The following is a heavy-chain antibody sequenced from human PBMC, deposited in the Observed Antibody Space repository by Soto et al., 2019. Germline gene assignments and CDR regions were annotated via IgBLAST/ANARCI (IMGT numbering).Heavy chain of an antibody. V-gene: IGHV1-69*01. CDR1: GGTFSSYA. Sequence: QVQLVQSGAEVKKPGSSVKVSCKASGGTFSSYAISWVRQAPGQGLEWMGGIIPIFGTANYAQKFQGRVTITADESTSTAYMELSSLRFEDTAVYYWASGGGDLPYSSFDYWGQGTLVTVSS. D-gene: IGHD6-19*01. J-gene: IGHJ4*02. CDR3: ASGGGDLPYSSFDY. CDR2: IIPIFGTA.